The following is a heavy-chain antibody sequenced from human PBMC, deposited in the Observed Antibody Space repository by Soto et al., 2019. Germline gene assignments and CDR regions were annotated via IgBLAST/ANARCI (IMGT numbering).Heavy chain of an antibody. J-gene: IGHJ4*02. CDR3: AKGSASGSPYYFDF. D-gene: IGHD6-25*01. V-gene: IGHV3-33*06. CDR1: GFTFSSYG. Sequence: GGSLRLSCAASGFTFSSYGMHWVRQAPGKGLGWVAVIWYDGSNKCYADSVKGRFTISRDNSKNTLYLQMNRLRADDTAVYYCAKGSASGSPYYFDFWGQGTLVTVSS. CDR2: IWYDGSNK.